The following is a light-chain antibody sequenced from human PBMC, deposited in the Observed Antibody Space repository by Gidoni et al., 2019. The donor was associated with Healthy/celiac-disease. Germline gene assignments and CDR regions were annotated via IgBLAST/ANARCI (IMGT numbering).Light chain of an antibody. V-gene: IGLV3-1*01. J-gene: IGLJ2*01. CDR1: KLGDNY. CDR3: QAWDSSTVV. CDR2: QDS. Sequence: SYELTQPPAVSVSPGQTASITCSGDKLGDNYACWYQQKPGQSTVLVIYQDSKRPSGIPERFSGSHSGNTATLPISGTQAMDEADYYCQAWDSSTVVFGGGTKLTVL.